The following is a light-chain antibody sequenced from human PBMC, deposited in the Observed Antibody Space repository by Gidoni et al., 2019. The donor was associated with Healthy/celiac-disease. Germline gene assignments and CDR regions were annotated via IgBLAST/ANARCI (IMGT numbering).Light chain of an antibody. CDR3: SSYTSSSSWV. CDR2: DVS. Sequence: QSALTQPASVSGSPGPSITISCTGTSSDVGGYNYVSWYKPHPGKAPKLMIYDVSNRPSGVSNRFSGSKSGNTASLTISGLQAEDEADYYCSSYTSSSSWVFGGGTKLTVL. J-gene: IGLJ3*02. V-gene: IGLV2-14*01. CDR1: SSDVGGYNY.